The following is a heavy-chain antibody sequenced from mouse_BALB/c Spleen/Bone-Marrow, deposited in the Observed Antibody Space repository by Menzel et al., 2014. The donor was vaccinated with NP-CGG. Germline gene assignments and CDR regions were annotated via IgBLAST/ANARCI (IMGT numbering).Heavy chain of an antibody. CDR1: GYTFTGYD. J-gene: IGHJ3*01. CDR3: ARGEEGNGNYSIDY. D-gene: IGHD2-1*01. V-gene: IGHV1-67*01. CDR2: IITYSGNT. Sequence: QVKLMQPGPGLVRPGLSVTLSCTGSGYTFTGYDVRWVKRRHAESIEWIGVIITYSGNTNYNPYFKGKATMTVDTSSSTAYMELSRCIADEAAIYYCARGEEGNGNYSIDYWGQGTLVTVSA.